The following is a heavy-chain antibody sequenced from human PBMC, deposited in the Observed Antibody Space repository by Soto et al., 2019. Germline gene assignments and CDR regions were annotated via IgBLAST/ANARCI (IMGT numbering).Heavy chain of an antibody. CDR3: ARSSSSLGDAFDI. Sequence: EVQLVESGGGLVKPGGSLRLSCAASGFTFSSYSMNWVRQAPGKGLEWVSSISSSSSYIYYADSVKGRFTISRDNAKNSLYLQMNSLRAEDTAVYYCARSSSSLGDAFDIWGQGTMVTASS. CDR2: ISSSSSYI. CDR1: GFTFSSYS. J-gene: IGHJ3*02. V-gene: IGHV3-21*01. D-gene: IGHD6-6*01.